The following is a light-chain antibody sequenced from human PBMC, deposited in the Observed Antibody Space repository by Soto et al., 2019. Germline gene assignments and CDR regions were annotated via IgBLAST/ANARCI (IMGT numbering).Light chain of an antibody. CDR1: SSDVGSVYNY. CDR2: DVS. V-gene: IGLV2-14*03. Sequence: LTPPASVSGSPGQSITISCTGTSSDVGSVYNYVSWYQQHPGKAPKLMIYDVSNRPSGVSDRFSGSKSGNTASLTISGLQAEDEADYYCCSFTTTSTYVFGTGTKVTVL. J-gene: IGLJ1*01. CDR3: CSFTTTSTYV.